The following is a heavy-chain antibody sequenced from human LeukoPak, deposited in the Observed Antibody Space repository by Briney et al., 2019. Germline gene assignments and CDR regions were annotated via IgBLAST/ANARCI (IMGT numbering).Heavy chain of an antibody. V-gene: IGHV4-59*13. Sequence: SETLSLTCTVSGGSISSYYWSWIRQPPGKGLEWIGYIYYSGSTNYNPSLKSRLTISVDTSNKQFSLKLSSVTAADKAVYYCARERGDYYDSSGYPSGAFDIWGQGTMVTVSS. CDR2: IYYSGST. CDR1: GGSISSYY. D-gene: IGHD3-22*01. J-gene: IGHJ3*02. CDR3: ARERGDYYDSSGYPSGAFDI.